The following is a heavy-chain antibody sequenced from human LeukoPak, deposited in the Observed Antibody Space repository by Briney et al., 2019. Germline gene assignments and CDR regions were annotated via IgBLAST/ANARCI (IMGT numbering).Heavy chain of an antibody. D-gene: IGHD3-3*01. J-gene: IGHJ4*02. CDR2: ISGSGGST. CDR1: GFTSSRCA. V-gene: IGHV3-23*01. Sequence: GGSLRLSCAASGFTSSRCAMSWVRQAPGKGLEWVSAISGSGGSTYYADSVKGRFTISRDNSKNTLYLQMNSLRAEDTAVYYCAKGGTIFGVVSWGQGTLVTVSS. CDR3: AKGGTIFGVVS.